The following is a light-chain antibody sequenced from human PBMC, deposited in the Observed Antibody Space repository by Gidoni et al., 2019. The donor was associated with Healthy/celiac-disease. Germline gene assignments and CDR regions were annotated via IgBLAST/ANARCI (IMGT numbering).Light chain of an antibody. V-gene: IGKV3-15*01. CDR3: QQYHNWPYT. CDR1: QSGSSN. J-gene: IGKJ2*01. CDR2: GAS. Sequence: VMMQSPATLSVSPGERATLSCSASQSGSSNLAWYQQKPGQAPRLLIYGASTRATGIPARFSGSGSGTEFTLTISSLQSEDVAVYYCQQYHNWPYTFGQGTKLEIK.